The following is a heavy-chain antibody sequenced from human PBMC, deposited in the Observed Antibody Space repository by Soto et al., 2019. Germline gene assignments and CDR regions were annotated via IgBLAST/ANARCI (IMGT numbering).Heavy chain of an antibody. CDR1: GYTFTSYD. J-gene: IGHJ4*02. Sequence: GASVKVSCKASGYTFTSYDINWVRQATGRGLEWMGWMNPNSGNTGYAQKFQGRVTMTRNTSISTLHLQINRLRTEDTAVYYCAKGSQYDMLTAYHAFDFWGQGTLVTVSS. CDR2: MNPNSGNT. V-gene: IGHV1-8*01. D-gene: IGHD3-9*01. CDR3: AKGSQYDMLTAYHAFDF.